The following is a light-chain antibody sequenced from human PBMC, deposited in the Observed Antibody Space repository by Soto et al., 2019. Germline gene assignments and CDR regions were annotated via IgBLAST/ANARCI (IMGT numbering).Light chain of an antibody. Sequence: EIVLTQSPGTLSLSPGESATLSCRASRSLDSGQLAWYQQKVGRAPRLLIYGASSRATGIPDRFSGSGSGTDFTLTISRLEPEDFAVYYCQQYNNWPPWTFGQGTKVDIK. V-gene: IGKV3-20*01. CDR1: RSLDSGQ. J-gene: IGKJ1*01. CDR3: QQYNNWPPWT. CDR2: GAS.